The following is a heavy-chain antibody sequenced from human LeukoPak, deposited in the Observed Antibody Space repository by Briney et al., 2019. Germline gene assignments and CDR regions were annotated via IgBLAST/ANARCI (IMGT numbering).Heavy chain of an antibody. Sequence: PSETLSLTCTVSGGSISSSSYYWGWIRQPPGKGLEWIGSIYYSGSTYYNPSLKSRVTISVDTSKNQFSLKLSSVTAADTAVYYCARRCSSTSCYTGTDYWGQGTLVTVSS. V-gene: IGHV4-39*01. CDR1: GGSISSSSYY. CDR2: IYYSGST. J-gene: IGHJ4*02. D-gene: IGHD2-2*02. CDR3: ARRCSSTSCYTGTDY.